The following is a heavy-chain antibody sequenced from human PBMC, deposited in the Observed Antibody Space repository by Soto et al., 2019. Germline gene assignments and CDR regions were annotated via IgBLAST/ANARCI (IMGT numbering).Heavy chain of an antibody. D-gene: IGHD2-2*01. CDR1: GYTFINYY. Sequence: ASVKVSCKASGYTFINYYMHWVRQAPGQGLEWMGIITATGGSTSYAEKFQGRVTMTTDTSTSTVYMELSSLKSDDTAVYYCARRGPDAYHYGMDVWGQGTKVTVS. V-gene: IGHV1-46*01. CDR2: ITATGGST. J-gene: IGHJ6*02. CDR3: ARRGPDAYHYGMDV.